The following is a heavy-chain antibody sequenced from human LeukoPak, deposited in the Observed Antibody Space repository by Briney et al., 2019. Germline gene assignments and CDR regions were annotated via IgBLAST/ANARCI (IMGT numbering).Heavy chain of an antibody. D-gene: IGHD3-22*01. V-gene: IGHV4-59*08. J-gene: IGHJ3*02. CDR2: IYYSGST. CDR3: ARLAKGGYYDSSGYYPPRNAFDI. CDR1: GGSLSSYY. Sequence: SETLSLTCTVSGGSLSSYYWSWIRQPPGKGLEWIGYIYYSGSTNYNPSLKSRVTISVDTSKDQFSLKLSSVTAADTAVYYCARLAKGGYYDSSGYYPPRNAFDIWGQGTMVTVSS.